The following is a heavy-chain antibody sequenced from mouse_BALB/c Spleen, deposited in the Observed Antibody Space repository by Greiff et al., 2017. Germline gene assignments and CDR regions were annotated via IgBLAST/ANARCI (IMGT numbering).Heavy chain of an antibody. CDR2: IWAGGST. V-gene: IGHV2-9*02. D-gene: IGHD1-2*01. CDR3: AREVSILRLRNYAMDY. J-gene: IGHJ4*01. Sequence: VMLVESGPGLVAPSQSLSITCTVSGFSLTSYGVHWVRQPPGKGLEWLGVIWAGGSTNYNSALMSRLSISKDNSKSQVFLKMNSLQTDDTAMYYCAREVSILRLRNYAMDYWGQGTSVTVSS. CDR1: GFSLTSYG.